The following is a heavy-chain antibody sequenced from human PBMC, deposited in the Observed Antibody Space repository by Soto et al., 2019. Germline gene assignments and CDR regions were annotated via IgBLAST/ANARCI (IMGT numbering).Heavy chain of an antibody. Sequence: ASVKVSCKVSGYTLTSYAMHWVRQAPGQGLEWMGWISAYNGNTNYAQKLQGRVTMTTDTSTSTAYMELRSLRSDDTAVYYCARVWAVVTYAFDIWGQGTMVTVSS. D-gene: IGHD2-21*02. CDR1: GYTLTSYA. CDR3: ARVWAVVTYAFDI. J-gene: IGHJ3*02. CDR2: ISAYNGNT. V-gene: IGHV1-18*01.